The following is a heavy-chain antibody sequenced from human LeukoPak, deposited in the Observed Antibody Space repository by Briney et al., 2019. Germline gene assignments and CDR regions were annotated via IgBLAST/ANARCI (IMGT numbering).Heavy chain of an antibody. CDR1: GFIFSNYG. Sequence: HPGRSLRLSCAASGFIFSNYGMLWVRQAPGKGLDWVAVVSYDGSDKHYADSVKGRFTISRDNSKNTLYLQLNSLRGDDTAVYYCANRFCTSSGCGVAYWGQGTLVTVSS. CDR3: ANRFCTSSGCGVAY. V-gene: IGHV3-30*18. J-gene: IGHJ4*02. D-gene: IGHD2-2*01. CDR2: VSYDGSDK.